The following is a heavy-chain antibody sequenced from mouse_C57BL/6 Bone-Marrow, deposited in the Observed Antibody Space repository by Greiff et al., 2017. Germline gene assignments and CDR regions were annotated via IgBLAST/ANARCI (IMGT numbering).Heavy chain of an antibody. Sequence: VQLKESGPELVKPGASVKISCKASGYSFTGYYMNWVKQSPEKSLEWIGEINPSTGGTTYNQKFKAKATLTVDKSSSTAYMQLKSLTSEDSAVYFCARGEQRRPYYLDYWGQGTTLTVSS. J-gene: IGHJ2*01. CDR3: ARGEQRRPYYLDY. D-gene: IGHD3-2*02. CDR1: GYSFTGYY. V-gene: IGHV1-42*01. CDR2: INPSTGGT.